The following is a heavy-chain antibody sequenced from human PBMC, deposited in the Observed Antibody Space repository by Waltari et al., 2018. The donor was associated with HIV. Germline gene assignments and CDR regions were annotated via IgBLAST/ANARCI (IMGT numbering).Heavy chain of an antibody. CDR3: AKAVLHSGGYRYFDY. Sequence: EVQLLESGGGLVQPGGSLRLSCAASGFTFSSYAMRWVRPAPGKGLEWVSASSGSGGSTYYADSVKGRFTISRDNSKNTLYLQMNSLRAEDTAVYYCAKAVLHSGGYRYFDYWGQGTLVTVSS. CDR1: GFTFSSYA. V-gene: IGHV3-23*01. CDR2: SSGSGGST. D-gene: IGHD1-26*01. J-gene: IGHJ4*02.